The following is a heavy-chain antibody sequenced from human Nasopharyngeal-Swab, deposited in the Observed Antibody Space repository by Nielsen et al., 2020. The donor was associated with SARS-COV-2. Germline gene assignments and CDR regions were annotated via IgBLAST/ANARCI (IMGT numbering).Heavy chain of an antibody. CDR2: IYYSGST. V-gene: IGHV4-31*03. J-gene: IGHJ6*03. CDR3: ARERELWFGADYYYYYYMDV. Sequence: SGTLSLTCTVSGGSISSGGYYWRWIRQHPGKGLEWIGYIYYSGSTYYNPSLKSRVTISVDTSKNQFSLKLSSVTAADTAVYYCARERELWFGADYYYYYYMDVWGKGTTVTVSS. CDR1: GGSISSGGYY. D-gene: IGHD3-10*01.